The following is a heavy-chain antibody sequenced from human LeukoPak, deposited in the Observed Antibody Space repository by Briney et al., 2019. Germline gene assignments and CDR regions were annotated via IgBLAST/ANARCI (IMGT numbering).Heavy chain of an antibody. CDR3: AQVSVGSSGYYYGFDY. CDR1: GFTFSSYA. J-gene: IGHJ4*02. CDR2: ISYDGSNK. V-gene: IGHV3-30*04. D-gene: IGHD3-22*01. Sequence: GSLRLSCAASGFTFSSYAMHWVRQAPGKGLEWVAVISYDGSNKYYADSVKGRFTISRDNSKNTLYLQMNSLRAEDTAVYYCAQVSVGSSGYYYGFDYWGQGTLVTVSS.